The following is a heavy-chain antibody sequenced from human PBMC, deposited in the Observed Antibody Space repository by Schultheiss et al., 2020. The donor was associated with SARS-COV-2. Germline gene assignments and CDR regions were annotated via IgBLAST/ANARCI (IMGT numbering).Heavy chain of an antibody. CDR3: AREELLWFGESPYYYYGMDV. D-gene: IGHD3-10*01. CDR2: INHSGST. Sequence: SETLSLTCAVYGGSFSGYYWSWISQPPGKGLEWIGEINHSGSTNYNPSLKSRVTMSVDTSKNQFSLKLSSVTAADTAVYYCAREELLWFGESPYYYYGMDVWGQGTTVTVSS. J-gene: IGHJ6*02. CDR1: GGSFSGYY. V-gene: IGHV4-34*01.